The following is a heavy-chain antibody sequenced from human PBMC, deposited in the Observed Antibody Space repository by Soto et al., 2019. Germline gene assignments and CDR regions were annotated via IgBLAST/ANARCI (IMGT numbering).Heavy chain of an antibody. CDR3: ARDGGFGDLSDY. V-gene: IGHV1-18*01. J-gene: IGHJ4*02. Sequence: QVQLVQSGAEVKKPGASVKVSCKASGYTFTNYGISWVRQAPGQGLEYMGWISAYNGNTNCAQKFQGRVTMTTDTPTSTAYMELRSLRSDDTAVYYCARDGGFGDLSDYGGQGALVTVSS. CDR1: GYTFTNYG. D-gene: IGHD3-10*01. CDR2: ISAYNGNT.